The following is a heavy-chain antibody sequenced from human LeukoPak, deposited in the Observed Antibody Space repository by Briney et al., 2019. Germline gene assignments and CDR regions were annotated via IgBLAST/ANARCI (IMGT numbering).Heavy chain of an antibody. CDR2: IYASGST. CDR1: GGSISSYY. J-gene: IGHJ4*02. D-gene: IGHD3-22*01. V-gene: IGHV4-4*07. CDR3: ARDRYYYDSSGYYTFDY. Sequence: PSETLSPTCAVSGGSISSYYLSWIRQPAGKGLEWIGRIYASGSTNYNPSLKSRVTMSVDTSKNQFSLKLSSVTAADTAVYYCARDRYYYDSSGYYTFDYWGQGTVVTVSS.